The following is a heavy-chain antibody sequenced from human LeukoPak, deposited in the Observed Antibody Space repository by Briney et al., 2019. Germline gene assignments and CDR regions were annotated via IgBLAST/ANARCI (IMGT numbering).Heavy chain of an antibody. CDR1: GFTFSDYA. V-gene: IGHV3-23*01. D-gene: IGHD2/OR15-2a*01. CDR2: IVSGGTT. J-gene: IGHJ4*02. Sequence: GGSLRLSCAASGFTFSDYATAWVRQAPGKGLEWVSAIVSGGTTYYADSLEGRFTISRDNSQNTLYLQINSLRAEDTAVYYCAKEPHSMGNDYWGQGSLVTVSS. CDR3: AKEPHSMGNDY.